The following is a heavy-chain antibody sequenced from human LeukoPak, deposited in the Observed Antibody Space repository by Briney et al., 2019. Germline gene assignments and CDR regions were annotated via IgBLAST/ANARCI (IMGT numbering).Heavy chain of an antibody. CDR1: GYTFTSYG. Sequence: GASVKVSCKASGYTFTSYGISWVRQAPGQGLEWMGWISAYNGNTNYAQKLQGRVTMTTDTSTSTAYMELRSLRSDDTAVYCCARAAAAALYNWFDPWGQGTLVTVSS. V-gene: IGHV1-18*01. D-gene: IGHD6-13*01. CDR2: ISAYNGNT. CDR3: ARAAAAALYNWFDP. J-gene: IGHJ5*02.